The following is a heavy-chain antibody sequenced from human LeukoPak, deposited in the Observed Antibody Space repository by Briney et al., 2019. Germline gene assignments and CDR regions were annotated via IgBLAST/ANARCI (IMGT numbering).Heavy chain of an antibody. D-gene: IGHD3-10*01. V-gene: IGHV3-48*04. CDR1: GFTFISYS. Sequence: PGGSLRLSCAASGFTFISYSMNWVRQAPGKGLEWVSYISSSGSTIYYADSVKGRFTISRDNAKNSLYLQMNSLRAEDTAVYYCARGRNFGELSEWGQGTLVTVSS. J-gene: IGHJ4*02. CDR3: ARGRNFGELSE. CDR2: ISSSGSTI.